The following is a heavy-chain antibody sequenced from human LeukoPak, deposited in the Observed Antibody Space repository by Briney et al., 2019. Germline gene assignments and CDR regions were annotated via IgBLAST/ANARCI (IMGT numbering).Heavy chain of an antibody. V-gene: IGHV3-23*01. Sequence: GGSLRLSCAASGFTFSSYAMSWVRQAPGKGLEWVSAISGSGGSTYYADSVKGRFTISKDNSKNTLYLQMNSLRAEDTAVYYCAKDQEIVVVPAAMPEYFQHWGQGTLVTVSS. CDR1: GFTFSSYA. J-gene: IGHJ1*01. CDR2: ISGSGGST. CDR3: AKDQEIVVVPAAMPEYFQH. D-gene: IGHD2-2*01.